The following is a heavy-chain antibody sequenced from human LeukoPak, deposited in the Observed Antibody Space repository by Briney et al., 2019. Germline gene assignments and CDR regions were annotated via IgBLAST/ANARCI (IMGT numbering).Heavy chain of an antibody. J-gene: IGHJ4*02. CDR2: ISAYNGNT. Sequence: GASVKVSCKASGYIFTSYGISWVRQAPGQGLEWMGWISAYNGNTNYAQKLQGRVTMTTDTSTSTAYMELRSLRSDDTAVYYCARDDNGYYDFWSGCYEYFDYWGQGTLVTVSS. CDR3: ARDDNGYYDFWSGCYEYFDY. V-gene: IGHV1-18*01. D-gene: IGHD3-3*01. CDR1: GYIFTSYG.